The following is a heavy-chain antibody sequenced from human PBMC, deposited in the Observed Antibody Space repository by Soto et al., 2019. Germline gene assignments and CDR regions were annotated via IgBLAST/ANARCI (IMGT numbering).Heavy chain of an antibody. CDR3: ARVKVPAAILGAFDL. Sequence: ASVKVSCKASGYTFSTYGITWVRQAPGQGLDWMGWINPIKGDTNSAAIFQDRVTMTTDTSTRTAYMELRSLKADDTAVYYCARVKVPAAILGAFDLWGQGTLVTVSS. CDR1: GYTFSTYG. V-gene: IGHV1-18*01. D-gene: IGHD2-2*02. J-gene: IGHJ3*01. CDR2: INPIKGDT.